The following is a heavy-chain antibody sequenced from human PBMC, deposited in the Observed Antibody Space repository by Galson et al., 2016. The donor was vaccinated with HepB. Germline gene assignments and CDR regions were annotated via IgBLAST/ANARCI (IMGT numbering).Heavy chain of an antibody. Sequence: SLRLSCAASGFRFSTYAMTWVRQAPGKGLEWVSGITGTTFATYYADSVRGRFTISRDNSNHMLYLHMNSLRAEDTAVYYCAKGGYYGSAYLYGLDVWGQGTTVTVSS. D-gene: IGHD3-10*01. CDR1: GFRFSTYA. J-gene: IGHJ6*02. V-gene: IGHV3-23*01. CDR2: ITGTTFAT. CDR3: AKGGYYGSAYLYGLDV.